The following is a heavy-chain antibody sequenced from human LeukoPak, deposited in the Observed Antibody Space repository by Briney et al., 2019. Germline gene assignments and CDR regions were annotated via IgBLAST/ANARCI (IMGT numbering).Heavy chain of an antibody. CDR2: ISYDGSNK. CDR1: GFTFSSYG. J-gene: IGHJ5*02. CDR3: AREAPFYCSSTSCYGGGWFDP. V-gene: IGHV3-30*03. Sequence: PGRTLRLSCAASGFTFSSYGMHWVRQAPGKGLEWVAVISYDGSNKYYADSVKGRFTISRDNSKNTLYLQMNSLRAEDTAVYYCAREAPFYCSSTSCYGGGWFDPWGQGTLVTVSS. D-gene: IGHD2-2*01.